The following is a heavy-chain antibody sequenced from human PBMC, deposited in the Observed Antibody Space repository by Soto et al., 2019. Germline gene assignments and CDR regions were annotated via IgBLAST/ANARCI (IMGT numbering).Heavy chain of an antibody. D-gene: IGHD1-20*01. CDR1: EFTFSSYN. V-gene: IGHV3-30-3*01. Sequence: GGSLRLSCAASEFTFSSYNMHWVRQAPGKGLEWVAIISYDGSNKYYADSVKGRFTISRDNSKNTLYLQMHSLRVEDTAVYYCTRGVNWNSLDYWGQGTRVTVSS. CDR2: ISYDGSNK. CDR3: TRGVNWNSLDY. J-gene: IGHJ4*02.